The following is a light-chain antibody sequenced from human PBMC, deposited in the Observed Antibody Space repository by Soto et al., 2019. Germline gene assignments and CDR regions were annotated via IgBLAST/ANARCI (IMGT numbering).Light chain of an antibody. CDR2: DAS. Sequence: DIQMTQSPSSLSASVGDRVTITCRASQSISNYLNWYQQKPGKAPNLLIYDASSLQSGVPSRFSGSGSGTHFTLTISSLQPEDFATYYCQQSYSTPPGTFGQGTKLEIK. CDR1: QSISNY. CDR3: QQSYSTPPGT. V-gene: IGKV1-39*01. J-gene: IGKJ2*01.